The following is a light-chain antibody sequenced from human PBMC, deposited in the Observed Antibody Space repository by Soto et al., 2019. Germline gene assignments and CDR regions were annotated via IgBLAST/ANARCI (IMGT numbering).Light chain of an antibody. CDR2: EVS. CDR3: SSYTSISTPV. Sequence: QSALTQPASVSGSPGQSITISCTGTSSDVGGYNYVSWYQQHPGKAPKLMISEVSNRPSGVSNRFSGSKSGNTASLTISGLQAEDEADYYCSSYTSISTPVFGGGTKLTVL. V-gene: IGLV2-14*01. CDR1: SSDVGGYNY. J-gene: IGLJ2*01.